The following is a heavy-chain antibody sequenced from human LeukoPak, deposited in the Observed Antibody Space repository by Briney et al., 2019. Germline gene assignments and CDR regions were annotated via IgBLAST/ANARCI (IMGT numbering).Heavy chain of an antibody. CDR1: GYTFTGYY. V-gene: IGHV1-2*02. J-gene: IGHJ4*02. D-gene: IGHD6-19*01. CDR3: ARGYSSGWYVGY. CDR2: INPNSGGT. Sequence: GASVKVSCKASGYTFTGYYMHWVRQAPGQGLEWMGWINPNSGGTSYAQKFQGRVTMTRDTSISTAYMELSRLRSDDTAVYYCARGYSSGWYVGYWGQGTLVTVSS.